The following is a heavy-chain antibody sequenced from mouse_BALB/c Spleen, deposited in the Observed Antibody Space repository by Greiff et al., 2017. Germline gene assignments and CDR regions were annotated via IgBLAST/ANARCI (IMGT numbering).Heavy chain of an antibody. CDR2: NSNGGGST. Sequence: EVKLVESGGGLVQPGGSLKLSCAASGFTFSSYTMSWVRQTPEKRLEWVAYNSNGGGSTYYPDTVKGRFTISRDNAKNTLYLQMSSLKSEDTAMYYCARQPAYYGSSDWYFDVWGAGTTVTVSS. CDR3: ARQPAYYGSSDWYFDV. CDR1: GFTFSSYT. V-gene: IGHV5-12-2*01. D-gene: IGHD1-1*01. J-gene: IGHJ1*01.